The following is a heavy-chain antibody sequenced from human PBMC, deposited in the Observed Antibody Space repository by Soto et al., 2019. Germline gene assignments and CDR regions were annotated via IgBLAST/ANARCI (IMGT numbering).Heavy chain of an antibody. J-gene: IGHJ4*02. D-gene: IGHD3-22*01. CDR1: GVSISSGNW. CDR2: VYNDGSA. CDR3: ARLVYDSRLNYLYFDH. V-gene: IGHV4-4*02. Sequence: SETLSLTCDVSGVSISSGNWWSWVRQPPGKGLEWIAEVYNDGSANYHPSLESRATTSVDRSKNQFSLRLSSVTAADTGKYYCARLVYDSRLNYLYFDHWGQGTLVTVSS.